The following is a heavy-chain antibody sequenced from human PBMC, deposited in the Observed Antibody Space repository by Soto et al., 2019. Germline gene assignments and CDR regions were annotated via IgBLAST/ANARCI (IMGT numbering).Heavy chain of an antibody. CDR2: ISSRGRVI. V-gene: IGHV3-48*02. Sequence: EVHLVESGGGLVQPGGSLRLSCAASGFTFSSYNMNWVRQAPGKGLEWVSYISSRGRVIYYADSVKGRFTISRDNAKNSLYLQMNSLRDEDTAVYYCTRDCEKGYGMDVWGQGTTVTVSS. J-gene: IGHJ6*02. CDR3: TRDCEKGYGMDV. CDR1: GFTFSSYN.